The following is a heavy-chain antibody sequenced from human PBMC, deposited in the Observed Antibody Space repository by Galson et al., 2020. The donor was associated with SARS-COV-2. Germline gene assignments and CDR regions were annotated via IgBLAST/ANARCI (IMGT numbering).Heavy chain of an antibody. D-gene: IGHD3-16*01. Sequence: GGSLRLSCAASGFTFSNAWMNWVRQTPGKGLEWVGRIKSKVLGGTTEYAAPVEGRFTISRDDSTRTLYLHMNSLKTEDTAVYYCITEFLGWGPRTFCRDVCWGQGTLVTVSS. CDR2: IKSKVLGGTT. V-gene: IGHV3-15*01. J-gene: IGHJ4*02. CDR3: ITEFLGWGPRTFCRDVC. CDR1: GFTFSNAW.